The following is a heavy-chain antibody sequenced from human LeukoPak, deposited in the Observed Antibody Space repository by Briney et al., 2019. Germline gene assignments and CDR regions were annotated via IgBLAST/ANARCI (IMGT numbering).Heavy chain of an antibody. V-gene: IGHV4-59*01. CDR3: ARGGYYGSGSDFRFDP. CDR1: GGSFRGYY. Sequence: SETLSLTCDVYGGSFRGYYWSWIRQPPGKGLEWIGYIYYSGSTNYKPSLKSRVTISVDTSKNQFSLKLSSVTAADTAVYYCARGGYYGSGSDFRFDPWGQGTLVTVSS. CDR2: IYYSGST. D-gene: IGHD3-10*01. J-gene: IGHJ5*02.